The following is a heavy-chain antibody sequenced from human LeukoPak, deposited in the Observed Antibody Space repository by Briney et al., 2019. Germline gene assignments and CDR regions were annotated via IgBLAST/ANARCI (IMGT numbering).Heavy chain of an antibody. D-gene: IGHD3-10*01. V-gene: IGHV4-61*02. CDR3: ARRVVRGVRRGDYYYYMDV. CDR2: IYTSGST. Sequence: SETLSLTCTVSGGSISSGSYYWTWIRQPAGKGLELIGRIYTSGSTNYNPSLKSRVTISVDTSKNQFSLKLSSVTAADTAVYYCARRVVRGVRRGDYYYYMDVWGKGTTVTISS. CDR1: GGSISSGSYY. J-gene: IGHJ6*03.